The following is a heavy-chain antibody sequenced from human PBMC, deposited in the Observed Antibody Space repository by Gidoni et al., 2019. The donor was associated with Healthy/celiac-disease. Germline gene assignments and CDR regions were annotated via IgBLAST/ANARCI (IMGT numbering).Heavy chain of an antibody. CDR3: AKGITGTKPSPIDY. Sequence: QVQLVESGGGVVQPGRSLRLSCAASGFTFSSYGMHWVRQAPGKGLEWVAVISYDGSNKYYADSVKGRFTISRDNSKNTLYLQMNGLRAEDTAVYYCAKGITGTKPSPIDYWGQGTLVTVSS. CDR2: ISYDGSNK. J-gene: IGHJ4*02. CDR1: GFTFSSYG. D-gene: IGHD1-7*01. V-gene: IGHV3-30*18.